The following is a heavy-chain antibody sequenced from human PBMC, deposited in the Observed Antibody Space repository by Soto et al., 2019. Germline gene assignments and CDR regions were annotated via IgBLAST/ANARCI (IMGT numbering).Heavy chain of an antibody. V-gene: IGHV3-21*01. CDR3: ARDSWYDYFWGSYRYPSPFDY. CDR1: GFTFSSYS. J-gene: IGHJ4*02. Sequence: PGGSLRLSCAASGFTFSSYSMNWVRQAPGKGLEWVSSISSSSSYIYYADSVKGRFTISRDNAKNSLYLQMNSLRAEDTAVYYCARDSWYDYFWGSYRYPSPFDYWGQGTLVTVSS. D-gene: IGHD3-16*02. CDR2: ISSSSSYI.